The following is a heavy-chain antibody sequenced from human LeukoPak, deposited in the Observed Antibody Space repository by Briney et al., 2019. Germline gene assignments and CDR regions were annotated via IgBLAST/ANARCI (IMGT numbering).Heavy chain of an antibody. J-gene: IGHJ4*02. Sequence: SETLSLTCTVSGGSISSYDWSWIRQPPGKGLEWVGYIYYGGSTNYNPSLKSRVTISVDTSKNQFSLKLSSVTAADTAVYYCATRPARGSGPYYPYFDYWGQGTLVTVSS. V-gene: IGHV4-59*01. CDR2: IYYGGST. CDR3: ATRPARGSGPYYPYFDY. D-gene: IGHD3-22*01. CDR1: GGSISSYD.